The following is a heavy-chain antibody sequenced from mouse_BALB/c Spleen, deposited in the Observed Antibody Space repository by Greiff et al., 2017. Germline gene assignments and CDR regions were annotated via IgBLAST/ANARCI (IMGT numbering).Heavy chain of an antibody. CDR2: IWRGGST. Sequence: QVQLQQSGPGLVQPSQSLSITCTVSGFSLTSYGVHWVRQSPGKGLEWLGVIWRGGSTDYNAAFISRLSISKDNSKSPVFFKMNSLQANDTAIDYCARNEYPYYAMDYWGQGTSVTVSS. V-gene: IGHV2-2*02. D-gene: IGHD5-1*01. J-gene: IGHJ4*01. CDR1: GFSLTSYG. CDR3: ARNEYPYYAMDY.